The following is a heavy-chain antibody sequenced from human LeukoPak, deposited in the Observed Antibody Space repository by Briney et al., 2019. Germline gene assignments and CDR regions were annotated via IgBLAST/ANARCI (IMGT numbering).Heavy chain of an antibody. V-gene: IGHV3-30*02. CDR3: AKDRLERRNNFDY. CDR2: IRYDGSNK. Sequence: GGSLRLSCAASGFTFSSYGMHWVRQAPGKGLEWVAFIRYDGSNKYYADSVKGRFTISRDNSKNTLYLQMNSLRAEDTAVYYRAKDRLERRNNFDYWGQGTLVTVSS. J-gene: IGHJ4*02. CDR1: GFTFSSYG. D-gene: IGHD1-1*01.